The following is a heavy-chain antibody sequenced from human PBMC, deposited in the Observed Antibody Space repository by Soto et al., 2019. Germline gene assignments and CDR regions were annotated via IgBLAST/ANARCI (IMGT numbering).Heavy chain of an antibody. Sequence: QVQLVESGGGVVQLGRSLRLSCAASGFTFSSYAMHWVRQAPGKGLEWVAVISYDGSNKYYADSVKGRFTISRDNSKNTLYLQMNSLRAEDTAVYYCARVGYDFCFDYWGQGTLVTVSS. CDR1: GFTFSSYA. CDR2: ISYDGSNK. D-gene: IGHD3-3*01. J-gene: IGHJ4*02. CDR3: ARVGYDFCFDY. V-gene: IGHV3-30-3*01.